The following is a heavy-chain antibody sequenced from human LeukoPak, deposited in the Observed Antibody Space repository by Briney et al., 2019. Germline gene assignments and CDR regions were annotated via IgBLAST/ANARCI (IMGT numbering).Heavy chain of an antibody. Sequence: ASVKVSCKASGYXFTGYYMHWVRQAPGQGLEWMGWINPMSGGTNSAQKFQGRVTMTRDTSISTAYMELNRLTSDDTAVYYCARGRTGSGWYFDYWGQGTLVTVSS. D-gene: IGHD6-19*01. J-gene: IGHJ4*02. V-gene: IGHV1-2*02. CDR3: ARGRTGSGWYFDY. CDR2: INPMSGGT. CDR1: GYXFTGYY.